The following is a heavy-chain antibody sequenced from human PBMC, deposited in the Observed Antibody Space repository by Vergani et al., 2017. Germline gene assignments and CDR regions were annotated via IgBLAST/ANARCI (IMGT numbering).Heavy chain of an antibody. D-gene: IGHD3-10*01. J-gene: IGHJ4*02. CDR1: GGTFSSYA. CDR2: IIPIFGTA. V-gene: IGHV1-69*13. Sequence: QVQLVQSGAEVKKPGSSVKVSCKASGGTFSSYAISWVRQAPGQGLEWMGRIIPIFGTANYAQKFQGRVTITADESTSTAYMELSSLRSEDTAVYYCAVGLTIWFGEGYGYFDYWGQGTLVTVSS. CDR3: AVGLTIWFGEGYGYFDY.